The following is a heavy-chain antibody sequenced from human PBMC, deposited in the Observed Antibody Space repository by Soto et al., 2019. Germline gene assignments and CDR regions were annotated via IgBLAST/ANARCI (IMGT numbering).Heavy chain of an antibody. J-gene: IGHJ5*02. CDR1: GDAFSRYP. CDR2: IVPIIGRT. V-gene: IGHV1-69*02. D-gene: IGHD1-1*01. CDR3: ASPESSTIT. Sequence: QVQLVHSGAEVKKPGSSVKVSCRGSGDAFSRYPVSWVRQAPGQGLEWMGLIVPIIGRTDYALRFQGRVSLTADRSTNTAYMELTGLTSGDTAVYYCASPESSTITWGQGTLVTVSS.